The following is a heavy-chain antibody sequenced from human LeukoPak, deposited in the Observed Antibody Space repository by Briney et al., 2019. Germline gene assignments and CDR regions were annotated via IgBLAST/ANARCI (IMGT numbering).Heavy chain of an antibody. CDR2: IYHSGST. D-gene: IGHD3-3*01. J-gene: IGHJ3*02. V-gene: IGHV4-4*02. CDR1: GGSISSSNW. CDR3: ARPTIFGGAGGAFDI. Sequence: KPSGTLSLTCAVSGGSISSSNWWSWVRQPPGKGLEWIGEIYHSGSTNYNPSLKSRVTISVDKSKNQPSLKLSSVTAADTAVYYCARPTIFGGAGGAFDIWGQGTMVTVSS.